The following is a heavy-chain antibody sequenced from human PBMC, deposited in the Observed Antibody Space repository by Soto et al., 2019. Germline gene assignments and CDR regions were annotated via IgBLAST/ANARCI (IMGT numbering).Heavy chain of an antibody. J-gene: IGHJ6*02. CDR1: GGTFSSYA. CDR3: ARSGRGYSYGNGDYYYGMDV. CDR2: IIPIFGTA. Sequence: SVKVSCKASGGTFSSYAISWVRQAPGQGLEWMGGIIPIFGTANYAKKFQGRGTITADESTSTAYMELSSLRSEDTAVYYCARSGRGYSYGNGDYYYGMDVWGQGTTVTVS. D-gene: IGHD5-18*01. V-gene: IGHV1-69*13.